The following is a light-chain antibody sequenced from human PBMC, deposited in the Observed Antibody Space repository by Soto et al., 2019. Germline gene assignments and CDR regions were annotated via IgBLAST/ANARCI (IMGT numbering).Light chain of an antibody. J-gene: IGLJ1*01. CDR2: SNN. CDR1: SSNIGSNY. V-gene: IGLV1-47*02. CDR3: AAWDDSLSGHYV. Sequence: QSLLTQPPSASGTPGPRVTISCSGSSSNIGSNYVYWYQQLPGTAPKLLIYSNNQRPSGVPDRFSGSKSGTSASLAISGLRSEDEADYYCAAWDDSLSGHYVFGTGTKVTVL.